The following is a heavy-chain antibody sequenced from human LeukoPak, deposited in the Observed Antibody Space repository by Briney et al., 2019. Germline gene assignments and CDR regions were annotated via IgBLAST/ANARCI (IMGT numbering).Heavy chain of an antibody. J-gene: IGHJ3*02. CDR1: DFAFTSSG. CDR2: ISATGLST. D-gene: IGHD4-17*01. Sequence: GGSLRLSCTASDFAFTSSGMSWVRQVPGTGLEWVSFISATGLSTYYADSVKGRFTASRDNSKNTLYLQMNSLRAAGTAVYYCARAAVTTGHAFDIWGQGTMVTVSS. V-gene: IGHV3-23*01. CDR3: ARAAVTTGHAFDI.